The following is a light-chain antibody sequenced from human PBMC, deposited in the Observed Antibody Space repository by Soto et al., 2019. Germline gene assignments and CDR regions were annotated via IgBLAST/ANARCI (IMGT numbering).Light chain of an antibody. CDR3: TSYTSSYTYV. Sequence: QSALTQPASVSGSPGQSITISCTGTSSDIGSYNYVSWYQQHPGKAPKLMIYDVTNRPSGVSNRFSGSKSGNTASLTISGLQAEDDADYYCTSYTSSYTYVFGTGSKVPV. CDR1: SSDIGSYNY. J-gene: IGLJ1*01. CDR2: DVT. V-gene: IGLV2-14*03.